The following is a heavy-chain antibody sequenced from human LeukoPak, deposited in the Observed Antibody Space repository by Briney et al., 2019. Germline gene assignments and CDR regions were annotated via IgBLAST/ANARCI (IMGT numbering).Heavy chain of an antibody. D-gene: IGHD6-19*01. CDR1: GYSISSGYY. CDR3: ARDSRGAGPDFDY. V-gene: IGHV4-38-2*02. J-gene: IGHJ4*02. CDR2: IYHSGST. Sequence: SETLSLTCTVSGYSISSGYYWGWIRQPPGKGLEWIGSIYHSGSTYYNPSLKSRVTISVDTSKNQFSLKLSFVTAADTAVYYCARDSRGAGPDFDYWGQGTLVTVSP.